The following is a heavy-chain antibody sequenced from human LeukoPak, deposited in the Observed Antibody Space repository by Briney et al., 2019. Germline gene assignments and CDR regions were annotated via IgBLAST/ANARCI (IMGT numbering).Heavy chain of an antibody. CDR3: ARDGRYCSSTSCYYYGMDV. D-gene: IGHD2-2*01. Sequence: GGSLRLSCAASGFTFSRYDMPWVRQAPSKGLEWVAVISYDGSNKYYADSVKGRFTISRDNSKNTLYLQMNSLRAEDTAVYYCARDGRYCSSTSCYYYGMDVWGQGTTVTVSS. V-gene: IGHV3-30-3*01. CDR1: GFTFSRYD. CDR2: ISYDGSNK. J-gene: IGHJ6*02.